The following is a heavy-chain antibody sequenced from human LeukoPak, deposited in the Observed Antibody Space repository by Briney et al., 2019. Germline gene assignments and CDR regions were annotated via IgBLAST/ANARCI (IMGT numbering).Heavy chain of an antibody. CDR3: ASFRQGGTYGRDY. D-gene: IGHD1-1*01. CDR1: GGSISSGGYY. J-gene: IGHJ4*02. CDR2: IYHSGST. Sequence: SETLSLTCTVSGGSISSGGYYWSWIRQPPGKGLEWIGYIYHSGSTYYNPSLKSRVTISVDRSKNQFSLKLSSVTAADTAVYYCASFRQGGTYGRDYWGQGTLVTVSS. V-gene: IGHV4-30-2*01.